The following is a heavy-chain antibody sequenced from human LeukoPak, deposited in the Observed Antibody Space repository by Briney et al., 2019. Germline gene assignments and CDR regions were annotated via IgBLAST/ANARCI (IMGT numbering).Heavy chain of an antibody. CDR1: GFTFSSYA. J-gene: IGHJ4*02. Sequence: PGGSLRLSCAASGFTFSSYAMSWVRQAPGKGLEWVSAISGSGGSTYYADSVKGRFTISRDNSKNTLYPQMNSLRAEDTAVYYCAKAPAYMVRGVRHFDYWGQGTLVTVSS. D-gene: IGHD3-10*01. CDR3: AKAPAYMVRGVRHFDY. V-gene: IGHV3-23*01. CDR2: ISGSGGST.